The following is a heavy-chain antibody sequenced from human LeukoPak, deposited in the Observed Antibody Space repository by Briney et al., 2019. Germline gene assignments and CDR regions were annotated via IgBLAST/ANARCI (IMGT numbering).Heavy chain of an antibody. J-gene: IGHJ6*04. CDR2: ISSSGSTI. CDR3: AELGITMIGGV. CDR1: GFTFSSHE. V-gene: IGHV3-48*03. D-gene: IGHD3-10*02. Sequence: GGALRLSCAASGFTFSSHEMNWVRQAPGKGLEWVSYISSSGSTIYYADSVKGRFTISRDNAKNSLYLQMNSLRAEDTAVYYCAELGITMIGGVWGKGTTVTISS.